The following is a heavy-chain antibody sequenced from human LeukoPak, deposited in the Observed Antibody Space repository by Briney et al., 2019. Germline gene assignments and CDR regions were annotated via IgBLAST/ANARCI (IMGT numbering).Heavy chain of an antibody. J-gene: IGHJ3*02. CDR2: IIPIFGTK. CDR3: ARRRSYYDSSGYTFDI. V-gene: IGHV1-69*13. CDR1: GGTFSSYA. Sequence: SVKVSCKASGGTFSSYALSWVRQAPGQGLEWMGGIIPIFGTKNYAQTFQGRVTITADESTSTAYMELSSLRSEDTAVYCCARRRSYYDSSGYTFDIWGQGTMVTVSS. D-gene: IGHD3-22*01.